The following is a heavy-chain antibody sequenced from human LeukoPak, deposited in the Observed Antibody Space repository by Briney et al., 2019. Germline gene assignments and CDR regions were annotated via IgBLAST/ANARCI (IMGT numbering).Heavy chain of an antibody. CDR3: AKDRRTYSSGCSFDY. Sequence: PGGSLRLSCAASGFTFDDYAMHWIRQAPGKGLEWVSGISWNSGTIAYADSVKGRFTISRDNTKNFLYVQMNSLRAEDTALYYCAKDRRTYSSGCSFDYWGQGTLVTVSS. D-gene: IGHD6-19*01. CDR1: GFTFDDYA. V-gene: IGHV3-9*01. J-gene: IGHJ4*02. CDR2: ISWNSGTI.